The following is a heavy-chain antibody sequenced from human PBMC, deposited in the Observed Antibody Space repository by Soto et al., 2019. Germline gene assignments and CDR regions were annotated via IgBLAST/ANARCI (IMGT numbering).Heavy chain of an antibody. CDR2: ISGSGGST. Sequence: GGSLRLSCAASGFTFSSYAMSWVRQAPGKGLEWVSAISGSGGSTYYADSVKGRFTISRDNSKNTLYLQMNSLRAEDTAVYYCAKDPYRDYYDSSGYYPIWGQGTMVTVSS. V-gene: IGHV3-23*01. CDR1: GFTFSSYA. J-gene: IGHJ3*02. CDR3: AKDPYRDYYDSSGYYPI. D-gene: IGHD3-22*01.